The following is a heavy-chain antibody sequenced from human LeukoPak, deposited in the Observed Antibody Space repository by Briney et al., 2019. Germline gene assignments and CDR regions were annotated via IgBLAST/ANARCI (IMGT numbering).Heavy chain of an antibody. CDR2: INPNSGGT. J-gene: IGHJ6*03. CDR1: GYTFTSYA. Sequence: ASVKVSCKASGYTFTSYAMNWVRQAPGQGLEWMGWINPNSGGTNYAQKFQGRVTMTRDTSISTAYMELSRLRSDDTAVYYCATSLKRRGAAAAGGCYYYMDVWGKGTTVTVSS. D-gene: IGHD6-13*01. CDR3: ATSLKRRGAAAAGGCYYYMDV. V-gene: IGHV1-2*02.